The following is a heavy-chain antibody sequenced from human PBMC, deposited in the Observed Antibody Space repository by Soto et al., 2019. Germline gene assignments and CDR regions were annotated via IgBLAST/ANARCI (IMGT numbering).Heavy chain of an antibody. CDR2: ISGSGGST. Sequence: GGSLRLSCAASGFTFSSYAMSWVRQAPGKGLEWVSAISGSGGSTYYADSVKGRFTISRDNSKNTLYLQMNSLRAEDTAVYYCAKHFGHLGMTTVEYYFDYWGQGTLVTVSS. D-gene: IGHD4-17*01. J-gene: IGHJ4*02. CDR3: AKHFGHLGMTTVEYYFDY. V-gene: IGHV3-23*01. CDR1: GFTFSSYA.